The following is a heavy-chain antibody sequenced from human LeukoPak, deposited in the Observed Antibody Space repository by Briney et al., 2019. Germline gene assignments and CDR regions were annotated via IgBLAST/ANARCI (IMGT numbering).Heavy chain of an antibody. J-gene: IGHJ4*02. V-gene: IGHV1-46*01. D-gene: IGHD6-19*01. CDR2: INPSGGST. Sequence: ASVKVSCKASGYTFTSYGISWVRQAPGQGLEWMGIINPSGGSTSYAQKFQGRVTMTRDTSISTAYMELSRLRFDDTAVYYCARDPLIAVAGPPDWGQGTLVTVSS. CDR1: GYTFTSYG. CDR3: ARDPLIAVAGPPD.